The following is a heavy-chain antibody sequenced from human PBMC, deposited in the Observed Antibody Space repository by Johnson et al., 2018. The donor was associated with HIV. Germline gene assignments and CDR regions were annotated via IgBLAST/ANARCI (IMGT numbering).Heavy chain of an antibody. CDR2: IYSGGST. V-gene: IGHV3-66*01. Sequence: VQLVESGGGVVQPGGSLRLSCVASGFTFSSYAMHWVRQAPGTGLEWVSVIYSGGSTYYADSVKGRLTISRDNSKNTLYLQMNRLRADDTAVYYCERVSFLPGYDNVMGGLVDSFDIWGQGTLVTVSS. D-gene: IGHD3-9*01. CDR1: GFTFSSYA. CDR3: ERVSFLPGYDNVMGGLVDSFDI. J-gene: IGHJ3*02.